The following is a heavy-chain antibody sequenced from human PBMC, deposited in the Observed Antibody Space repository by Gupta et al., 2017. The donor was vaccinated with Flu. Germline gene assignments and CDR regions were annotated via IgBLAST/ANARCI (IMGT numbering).Heavy chain of an antibody. CDR3: AREGPAIVVVPAATPRSMDY. J-gene: IGHJ4*02. D-gene: IGHD2-2*01. CDR1: GFTFSSYG. Sequence: QVQLVKSGGGVVQPGRSLRLSCAASGFTFSSYGMHWVRQAPGKGLEWVAVIWYDGSNKYYADSVKGRFTISRDNSKNTLYLQMNSLRAEDTAVYYCAREGPAIVVVPAATPRSMDYWGQGTLVTVSS. CDR2: IWYDGSNK. V-gene: IGHV3-33*01.